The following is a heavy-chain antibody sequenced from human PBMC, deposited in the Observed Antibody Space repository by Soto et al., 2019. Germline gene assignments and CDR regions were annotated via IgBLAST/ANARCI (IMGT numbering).Heavy chain of an antibody. CDR2: XYXSXXX. CDR3: ARDHLVGYFDY. V-gene: IGHV4-59*01. J-gene: IGHJ4*02. D-gene: IGHD1-26*01. CDR1: GGSISSYY. Sequence: SETLSLTSTVSGGSISSYYWSWIRQPPGKGREXIXXXYXSXXXNXXXXLKSRVTISVDTSKNQFSLKLSSVTAADTAVYYCARDHLVGYFDYWGQGTLVTVYS.